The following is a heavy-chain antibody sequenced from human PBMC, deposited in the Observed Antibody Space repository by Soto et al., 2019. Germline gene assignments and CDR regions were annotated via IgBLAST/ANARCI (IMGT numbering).Heavy chain of an antibody. CDR3: AKDTQLPHYYYYMDV. J-gene: IGHJ6*03. V-gene: IGHV3-23*01. CDR2: ISGSGGST. Sequence: EVQLLESGGGLVQPGGSLRLSCAASGFTFSSYAMSWVRQAPGKGLEWVSAISGSGGSTYYADSVKGRFTISRDNSKNTLYLQRNSLRAEDTAIYYCAKDTQLPHYYYYMDVWCKGTTVTVSS. CDR1: GFTFSSYA. D-gene: IGHD2-2*01.